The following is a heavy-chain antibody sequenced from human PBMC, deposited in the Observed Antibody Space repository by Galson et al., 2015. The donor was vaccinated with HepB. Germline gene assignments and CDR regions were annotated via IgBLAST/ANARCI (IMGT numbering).Heavy chain of an antibody. CDR3: ARGGWDHGFDI. Sequence: SLRLSCAASGFTFTDYWMHWVRQAPGKGLMWVSRIDSDGFGTIYADSVKGRFTVSRDNAKNTLYLQLNSLRAEDTAVYFCARGGWDHGFDIWGQGTMVTVSS. CDR1: GFTFTDYW. CDR2: IDSDGFGT. J-gene: IGHJ3*02. D-gene: IGHD1-26*01. V-gene: IGHV3-74*01.